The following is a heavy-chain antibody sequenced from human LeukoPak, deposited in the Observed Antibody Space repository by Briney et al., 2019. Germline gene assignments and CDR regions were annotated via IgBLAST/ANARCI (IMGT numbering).Heavy chain of an antibody. CDR2: IIPIFGTA. CDR3: ASLGYCSSTSCRSYYYYYMDV. D-gene: IGHD2-2*01. CDR1: GGTFSSYA. Sequence: SVKVSCKASGGTFSSYAISWVRQAPGQGLEWMGGIIPIFGTANYARKFQGRVTITADESTSTAYMELSSLRSEDTAVYYCASLGYCSSTSCRSYYYYYMDVWGKGTTVTVSS. V-gene: IGHV1-69*13. J-gene: IGHJ6*03.